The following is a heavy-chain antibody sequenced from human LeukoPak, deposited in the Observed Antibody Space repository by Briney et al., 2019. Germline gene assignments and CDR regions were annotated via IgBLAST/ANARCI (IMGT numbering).Heavy chain of an antibody. J-gene: IGHJ4*02. CDR3: AREGAKSAGYYFDY. CDR2: ISAYNGNT. D-gene: IGHD3-10*01. V-gene: IGHV1-18*01. CDR1: GYTFTSYG. Sequence: ASVKVSCKASGYTFTSYGISWVRQAPGQGLEWMGWISAYNGNTNYAQKFQGRVTMTRDTSISTAYMELSRLRSDDTAVYYCAREGAKSAGYYFDYWGQGTLVTVSS.